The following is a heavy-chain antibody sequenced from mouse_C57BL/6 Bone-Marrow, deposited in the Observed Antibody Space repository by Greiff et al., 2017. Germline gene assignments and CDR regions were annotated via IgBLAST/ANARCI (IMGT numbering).Heavy chain of an antibody. D-gene: IGHD3-3*01. J-gene: IGHJ2*01. Sequence: VQLQQPGAELVRPGSSVKLSCKASGYTFTSYWMHWVKQRPIQGLEWIGNIDPSDSETHYNQKFKDKATLTVDKSSSTAYMQLSSLTSEDSAVYYCARVRDRYYFDYWGQGTTLTVSS. CDR1: GYTFTSYW. V-gene: IGHV1-52*01. CDR2: IDPSDSET. CDR3: ARVRDRYYFDY.